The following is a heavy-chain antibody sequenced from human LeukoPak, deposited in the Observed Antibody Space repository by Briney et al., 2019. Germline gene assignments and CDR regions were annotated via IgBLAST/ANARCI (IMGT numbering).Heavy chain of an antibody. D-gene: IGHD3-9*01. V-gene: IGHV4-4*09. CDR2: IHASGSN. Sequence: PSETLSLTCTVSGGFISSYYWGWVRRPPGKGLEWIGYIHASGSNNYNPSLKSRISLSVDTSKNQISLRLSHVTAADTAVYYCARRHYRILTGYSDGGSYHYYYMDVWGKGTTVTVSS. CDR3: ARRHYRILTGYSDGGSYHYYYMDV. CDR1: GGFISSYY. J-gene: IGHJ6*03.